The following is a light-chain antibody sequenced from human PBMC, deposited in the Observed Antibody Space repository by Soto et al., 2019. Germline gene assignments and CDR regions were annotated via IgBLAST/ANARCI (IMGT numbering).Light chain of an antibody. CDR2: EVS. Sequence: QSALTQPASVSGSPGQSITISCTGTSSDIGGYKYVSWYQQHPGKAPKLMIYEVSNRPSGVSSRFSGSKSGNTASLTISGLQDEDEADYYCSSFTTTSTLVVFGGGTQLTVL. CDR1: SSDIGGYKY. J-gene: IGLJ2*01. V-gene: IGLV2-14*01. CDR3: SSFTTTSTLVV.